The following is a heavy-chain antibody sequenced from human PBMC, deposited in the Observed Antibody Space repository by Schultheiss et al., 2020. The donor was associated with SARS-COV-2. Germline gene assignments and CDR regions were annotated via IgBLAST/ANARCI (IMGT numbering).Heavy chain of an antibody. CDR3: ARDYYGSGSWLTYGMDV. Sequence: VKVSCKASGYTFTSYGISWVRQAPGQGLEWMGWISAYNGNTNYAQKLQGRVTMTTDTSTSTAYMELRSLRSDDTAVYYCARDYYGSGSWLTYGMDVWGQGTTVTVSS. V-gene: IGHV1-18*01. J-gene: IGHJ6*02. CDR1: GYTFTSYG. D-gene: IGHD3-10*01. CDR2: ISAYNGNT.